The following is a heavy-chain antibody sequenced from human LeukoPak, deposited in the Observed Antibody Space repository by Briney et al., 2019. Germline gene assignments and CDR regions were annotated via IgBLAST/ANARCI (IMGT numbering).Heavy chain of an antibody. CDR1: GGSISSGGYY. D-gene: IGHD2-8*02. Sequence: SETLSLTCTVSGGSISSGGYYWSWIRQHPGKGLEWIGYIYYSGSTYYNPSLKSRVTISVDTSKNQFSLKLSSVTAADTAVYYCARGRLGYCTGGVCYFGAWGQGTLVTVSS. J-gene: IGHJ5*02. CDR2: IYYSGST. CDR3: ARGRLGYCTGGVCYFGA. V-gene: IGHV4-31*03.